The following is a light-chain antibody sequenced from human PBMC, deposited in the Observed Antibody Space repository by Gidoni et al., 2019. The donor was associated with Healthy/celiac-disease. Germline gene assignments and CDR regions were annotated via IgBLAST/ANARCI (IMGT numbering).Light chain of an antibody. Sequence: SSPLTQPPSLSFSPGQTASITCSGDKLGDKYACWYQQKPGQSPVLVIYQDSKRPSGIPERFSGSNSGNTATLTISGTQAMDEADYYCQAWDSSSVVFGGGTKLTVL. CDR1: KLGDKY. CDR3: QAWDSSSVV. CDR2: QDS. V-gene: IGLV3-1*01. J-gene: IGLJ2*01.